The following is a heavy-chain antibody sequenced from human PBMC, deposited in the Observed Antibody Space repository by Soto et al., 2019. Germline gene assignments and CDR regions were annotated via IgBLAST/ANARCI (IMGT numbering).Heavy chain of an antibody. J-gene: IGHJ4*02. CDR2: INLRGGTT. Sequence: QVQLVQSGAEVRKPGASVRLSCATSGYNFNQYYIHWVRQAPGQGLEWVGIINLRGGTTEYAHKFRGRVTVTGDTSTSTAYMELNSLRSDDTAIYFCARGPDYSDVPRGDFWGQGTLVTVSS. V-gene: IGHV1-46*02. CDR3: ARGPDYSDVPRGDF. D-gene: IGHD4-17*01. CDR1: GYNFNQYY.